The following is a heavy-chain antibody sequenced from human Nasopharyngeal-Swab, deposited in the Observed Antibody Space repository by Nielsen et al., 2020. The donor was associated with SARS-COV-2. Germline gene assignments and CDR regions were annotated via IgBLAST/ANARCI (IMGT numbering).Heavy chain of an antibody. Sequence: GESLKISCAASGFTVSSNYMTWVRQAPGKGLEWVSVIYSGGSTYYADSVKGRFTISRDNSRNTLYLQMNSLRAEDTAVYYCAKWGGRDGYNLGAFDIWGQGTMVTVSS. J-gene: IGHJ3*02. CDR2: IYSGGST. D-gene: IGHD5-24*01. CDR3: AKWGGRDGYNLGAFDI. CDR1: GFTVSSNY. V-gene: IGHV3-53*01.